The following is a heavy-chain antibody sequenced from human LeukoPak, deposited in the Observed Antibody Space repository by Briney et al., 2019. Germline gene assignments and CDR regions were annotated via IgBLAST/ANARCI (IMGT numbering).Heavy chain of an antibody. CDR2: ISGSGGST. CDR3: AGYVWGSYRQGKYFDY. Sequence: GGSLRLSCAASGFTFSSYAMSWVRQAPGRGLEWVSAISGSGGSTYYADSVKGRFTISRDNSKNTLYLQMNSLRAEDTAVYYCAGYVWGSYRQGKYFDYWGQGTLVTVSS. D-gene: IGHD3-16*02. J-gene: IGHJ4*02. CDR1: GFTFSSYA. V-gene: IGHV3-23*01.